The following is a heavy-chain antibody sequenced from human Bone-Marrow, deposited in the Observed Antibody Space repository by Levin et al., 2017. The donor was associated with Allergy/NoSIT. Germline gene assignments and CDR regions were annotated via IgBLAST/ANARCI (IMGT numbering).Heavy chain of an antibody. V-gene: IGHV3-11*01. CDR3: ARVTSSSWYYAFNI. D-gene: IGHD6-13*01. Sequence: GGSLRLSCSASGFTFSDYYMSWIRQAPGKGLEWVSYISGGGSNLYYADSVKGRFTISRDNAKKSLYLQMNSLRADDTAVYYCARVTSSSWYYAFNIWGQGTMVTVSS. CDR1: GFTFSDYY. J-gene: IGHJ3*02. CDR2: ISGGGSNL.